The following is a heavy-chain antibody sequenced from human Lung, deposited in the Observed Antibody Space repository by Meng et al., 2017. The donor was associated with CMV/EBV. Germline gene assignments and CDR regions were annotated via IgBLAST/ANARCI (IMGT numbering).Heavy chain of an antibody. V-gene: IGHV3-53*01. Sequence: GGSLRLXXAASGFTVSSNYMSWVRQAPGKGLEWVSVIYSGGSTYYADSVKGRFTISRDNSKNTLYLQMNSLRAEDTAVYYCARGALLEWLWGWGYYYYGMDVWGQGTTVTVSS. CDR2: IYSGGST. D-gene: IGHD3-3*01. CDR1: GFTVSSNY. J-gene: IGHJ6*02. CDR3: ARGALLEWLWGWGYYYYGMDV.